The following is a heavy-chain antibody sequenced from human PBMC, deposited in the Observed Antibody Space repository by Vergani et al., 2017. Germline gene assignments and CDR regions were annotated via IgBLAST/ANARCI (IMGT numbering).Heavy chain of an antibody. CDR3: ARLDCSGGSCHSSYYMDV. V-gene: IGHV4-31*03. CDR1: GGSISSGGYY. Sequence: QVQLQESGPGLVKPSQTLSLTCTVSGGSISSGGYYWSWIRQHPGKGLEWIGYIYYSGSTYYNPSLKSRVTISVDTSKNQFSLKLSSVTAADTPVYYCARLDCSGGSCHSSYYMDVWGKGTTVTVSS. D-gene: IGHD2-15*01. J-gene: IGHJ6*03. CDR2: IYYSGST.